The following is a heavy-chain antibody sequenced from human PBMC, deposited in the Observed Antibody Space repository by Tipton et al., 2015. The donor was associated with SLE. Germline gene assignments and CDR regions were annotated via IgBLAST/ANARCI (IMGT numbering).Heavy chain of an antibody. J-gene: IGHJ3*02. CDR1: GYSFTNYW. D-gene: IGHD2-15*01. CDR2: IYPADSDT. V-gene: IGHV5-51*03. Sequence: QSGAEVKKPGESLKMSCKTSGYSFTNYWIGWVRQMPGKGLEWMGMIYPADSDTRYSPSFQGQVTISVDKSISTAYLQWSSLKASDTAMYYCARPRHVAAPNHAFDIWGQGTLVTVSS. CDR3: ARPRHVAAPNHAFDI.